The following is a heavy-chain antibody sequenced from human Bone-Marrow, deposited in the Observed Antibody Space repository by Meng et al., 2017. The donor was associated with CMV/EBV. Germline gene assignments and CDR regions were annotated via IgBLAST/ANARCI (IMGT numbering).Heavy chain of an antibody. Sequence: GESLKISCAASGFTFSDYYMSWARQAPGKGLEWVAVIWYDESNKYYADSVKGRFTISRDLSKNTVYLQMNSLRAEDTAVYYCAKDRYGSGSYYYFDYWGQGTLVTVSS. CDR1: GFTFSDYY. J-gene: IGHJ4*01. CDR3: AKDRYGSGSYYYFDY. V-gene: IGHV3-33*03. D-gene: IGHD3-10*01. CDR2: IWYDESNK.